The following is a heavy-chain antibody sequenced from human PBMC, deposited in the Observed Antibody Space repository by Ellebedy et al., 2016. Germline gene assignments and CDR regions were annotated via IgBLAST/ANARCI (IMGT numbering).Heavy chain of an antibody. J-gene: IGHJ6*03. Sequence: SETLSLXXTVSGGSISNYYWSWIRQPPGKGLEWIGSIYYSGNTYYNPSLKSRVTISVDTSKNQFSLKLSSVTAADTAVYYCARDQRAFYYYYMDVWGKGTTVTVSS. CDR1: GGSISNYY. CDR2: IYYSGNT. V-gene: IGHV4-39*07. D-gene: IGHD3-3*02. CDR3: ARDQRAFYYYYMDV.